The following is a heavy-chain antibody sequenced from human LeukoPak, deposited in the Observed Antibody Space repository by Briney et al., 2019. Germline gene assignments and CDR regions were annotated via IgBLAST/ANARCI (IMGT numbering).Heavy chain of an antibody. D-gene: IGHD2-2*01. V-gene: IGHV1-69*01. CDR2: IIPIFGTA. Sequence: SVKVSCKASGGTFSSYAISWVRQAPGQGLEWMGGIIPIFGTANYAQKFQGRVTITADESTSTAYMELSSLRSEDTAVYYCARVDVVVPAATEYADYYYYYMDVWGKGTTVTVSS. CDR1: GGTFSSYA. J-gene: IGHJ6*03. CDR3: ARVDVVVPAATEYADYYYYYMDV.